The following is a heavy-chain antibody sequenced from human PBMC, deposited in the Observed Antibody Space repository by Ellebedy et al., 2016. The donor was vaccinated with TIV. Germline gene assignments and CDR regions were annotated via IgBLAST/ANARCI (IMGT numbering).Heavy chain of an antibody. CDR3: ATQLYDILTGYKKLHYYDYYGMDV. V-gene: IGHV1-24*01. J-gene: IGHJ6*02. D-gene: IGHD3-9*01. CDR2: FDPEDGET. CDR1: GYTLTDLS. Sequence: AASVKVSCKVSGYTLTDLSMHWVRQAPGKGLEWMGGFDPEDGETIYAQTFQGRVTMTEDTSTDTAYMELSSLRSEDTAVYYCATQLYDILTGYKKLHYYDYYGMDVWGQGTTVTVSS.